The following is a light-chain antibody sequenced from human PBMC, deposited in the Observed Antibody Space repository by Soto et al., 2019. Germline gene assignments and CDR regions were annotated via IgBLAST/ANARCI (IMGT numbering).Light chain of an antibody. J-gene: IGLJ3*02. V-gene: IGLV2-11*01. CDR3: CSYAGSYTLV. Sequence: QSALTQPRSVSGSPGQSLTISCAGTSSDVGGYNYVSWYQQNPGKAPKLMISDVSKRPSGVPDRFSGSKSGNTASLTISGLQAEDEADYYCCSYAGSYTLVFGGGTQLTVL. CDR2: DVS. CDR1: SSDVGGYNY.